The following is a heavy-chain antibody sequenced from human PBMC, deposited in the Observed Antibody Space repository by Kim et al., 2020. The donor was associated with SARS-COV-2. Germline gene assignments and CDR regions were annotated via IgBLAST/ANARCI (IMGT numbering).Heavy chain of an antibody. J-gene: IGHJ6*04. V-gene: IGHV3-21*01. Sequence: GGSLRLSCAASGFDFNMSNMNWVRQTPGRGLEWVSSLSRTSSYIYYADSVKGRFTISRDNAKNSLYLQMNSVRAEDTAVYFCARDKRDLVVVTPGKYMYVWGKGTTVTVSS. D-gene: IGHD3-22*01. CDR1: GFDFNMSN. CDR3: ARDKRDLVVVTPGKYMYV. CDR2: LSRTSSYI.